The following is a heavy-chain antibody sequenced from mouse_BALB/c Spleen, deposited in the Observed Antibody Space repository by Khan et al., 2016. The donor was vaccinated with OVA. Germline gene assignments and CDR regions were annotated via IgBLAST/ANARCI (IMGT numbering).Heavy chain of an antibody. D-gene: IGHD1-1*01. CDR2: IDPSNSET. J-gene: IGHJ1*01. V-gene: IGHV1-61*01. CDR3: ARNKDYIYYYGSSFVRNWYFDV. CDR1: GYTFTWYW. Sequence: QVQLQQSGPEVVRPGASVKMSCKASGYTFTWYWMYWVKQRPGQGLEWIGMIDPSNSETRLNQKFKDKATLNVDKSSNTAYMQLSSLTSEDSAVYYCARNKDYIYYYGSSFVRNWYFDVWGAGTTVTVSS.